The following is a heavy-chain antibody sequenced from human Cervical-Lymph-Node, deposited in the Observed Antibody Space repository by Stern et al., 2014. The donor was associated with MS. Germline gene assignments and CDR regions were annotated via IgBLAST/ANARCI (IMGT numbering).Heavy chain of an antibody. Sequence: QVQLQESGPGLVKPSETLSLTCTVSGGSISSSSYYWGWIRQPPGKGLEWIGSIYYSGSTYYNPSLKSRVTISVDTSKNQFSLQLSSVPAADTAVYYCARPSIAVAGPFDYWGQGTLVTVSS. CDR3: ARPSIAVAGPFDY. CDR1: GGSISSSSYY. J-gene: IGHJ4*02. D-gene: IGHD6-19*01. V-gene: IGHV4-39*01. CDR2: IYYSGST.